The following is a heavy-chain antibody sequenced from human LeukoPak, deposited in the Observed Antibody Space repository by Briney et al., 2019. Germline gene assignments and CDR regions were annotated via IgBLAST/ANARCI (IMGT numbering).Heavy chain of an antibody. V-gene: IGHV4-59*12. D-gene: IGHD2-15*01. CDR1: GGSISSYY. J-gene: IGHJ3*02. CDR3: ARGRYCSADICSGGDAFDI. Sequence: SETLSLTCTVSGGSISSYYWSWIRQPPGKGLEWIGYIYYSGSTNYNPSLKSRVTMSVDASKNQFSLKLSSVTAADTAVYYCARGRYCSADICSGGDAFDIWGQGTMVSVSS. CDR2: IYYSGST.